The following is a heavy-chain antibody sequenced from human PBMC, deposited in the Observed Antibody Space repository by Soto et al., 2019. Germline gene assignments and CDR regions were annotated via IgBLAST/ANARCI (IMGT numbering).Heavy chain of an antibody. V-gene: IGHV3-9*01. CDR3: AKAPLESFVYYFDY. J-gene: IGHJ4*02. CDR2: ISWNSGSI. Sequence: GGSLRLSCAASGFTFDDYAMHWVRQAPGKGLEWVSGISWNSGSIGYADSVKGRFTISRDNAKNSLYLQMNSLRAEDTALYYCAKAPLESFVYYFDYWGQGTLVTVSS. D-gene: IGHD1-1*01. CDR1: GFTFDDYA.